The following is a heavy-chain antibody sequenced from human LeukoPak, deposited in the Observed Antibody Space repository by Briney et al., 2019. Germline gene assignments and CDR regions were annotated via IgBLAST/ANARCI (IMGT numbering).Heavy chain of an antibody. CDR1: GGSFSGYY. V-gene: IGHV4-34*01. J-gene: IGHJ6*02. CDR2: INHSGST. Sequence: SETLSLTCAVYGGSFSGYYWSWIRQPPGRGLEWIGEINHSGSTNYNPSLKSRVTISVDTSKNQFSLKLSSVTAADTAVYYCARGVGAKSYYYYYGMDVWGQGTTVTVSS. CDR3: ARGVGAKSYYYYYGMDV. D-gene: IGHD1-26*01.